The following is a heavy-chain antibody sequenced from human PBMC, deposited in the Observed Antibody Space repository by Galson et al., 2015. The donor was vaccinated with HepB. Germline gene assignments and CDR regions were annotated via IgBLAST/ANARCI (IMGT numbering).Heavy chain of an antibody. Sequence: LRLSCAASGFTVSNNYMSWVRQAPGKGLEWVSVIYSGGSTYYADSVKGRFTISRDNSKNTLYLQMNSLRAEDTAVYYCARWGCSGGSCYGYYYYGMDVWGQGTTVTVSS. CDR2: IYSGGST. D-gene: IGHD2-15*01. J-gene: IGHJ6*02. CDR1: GFTVSNNY. V-gene: IGHV3-53*01. CDR3: ARWGCSGGSCYGYYYYGMDV.